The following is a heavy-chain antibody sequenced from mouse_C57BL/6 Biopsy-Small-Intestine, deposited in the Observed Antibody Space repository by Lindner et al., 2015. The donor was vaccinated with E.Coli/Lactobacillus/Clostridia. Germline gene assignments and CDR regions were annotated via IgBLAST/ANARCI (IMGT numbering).Heavy chain of an antibody. CDR3: ARGSNYFDY. CDR2: INPYYVTT. CDR1: SFTGYN. Sequence: SFTGYNMNWVKQSHGESLEWIGNINPYYVTTSNNQKFKGKATLTVDKSSTTAYMQFNSVTSEDSAVYYCARGSNYFDYWGQGTTLTVSS. V-gene: IGHV1-39*01. D-gene: IGHD5-1*01. J-gene: IGHJ2*01.